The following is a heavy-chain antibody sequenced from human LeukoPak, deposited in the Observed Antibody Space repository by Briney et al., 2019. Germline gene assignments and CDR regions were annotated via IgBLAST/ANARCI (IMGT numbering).Heavy chain of an antibody. CDR1: GYTFTGYY. J-gene: IGHJ6*03. CDR2: INPNSGGT. V-gene: IGHV1-2*02. D-gene: IGHD3-10*01. Sequence: SVKVSCKASGYTFTGYYMHWVRQAPGQGLEWMGWINPNSGGTNYAQKFQGRVTMTRDTSISTAYMELSRLRSDDTAVYYCARDFNRFTMVRGVSDYNYMDVWGKGTTVTVSS. CDR3: ARDFNRFTMVRGVSDYNYMDV.